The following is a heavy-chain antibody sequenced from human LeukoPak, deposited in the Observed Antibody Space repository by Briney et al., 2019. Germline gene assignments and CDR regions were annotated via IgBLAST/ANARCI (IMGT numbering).Heavy chain of an antibody. CDR1: GGSISSGGYY. CDR3: ARAPWGDSEKFDY. D-gene: IGHD2-21*02. V-gene: IGHV4-31*03. Sequence: SETLSLTCTVSGGSISSGGYYWSWIRQHPGTGLEWIGYIYYSGGTYYNPSLKSRVTISVDTSKNQFSLKLSSVTAADTAVYYCARAPWGDSEKFDYWGQGTLVTVSS. J-gene: IGHJ4*02. CDR2: IYYSGGT.